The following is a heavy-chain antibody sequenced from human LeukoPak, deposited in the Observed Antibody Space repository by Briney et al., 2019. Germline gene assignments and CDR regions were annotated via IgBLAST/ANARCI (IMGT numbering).Heavy chain of an antibody. CDR2: IYYSGST. V-gene: IGHV4-59*01. CDR1: GGSISSYY. J-gene: IGHJ5*02. D-gene: IGHD3-16*01. Sequence: SETLSLTCTVSGGSISSYYWTWIRRPLGKGLEWIGSIYYSGSTKYNPSLKSRVTMSVDTSKSHFSLNLSSVTAADTAVYYCARGFSHDYVATNWLDRWGQGTLVTV. CDR3: ARGFSHDYVATNWLDR.